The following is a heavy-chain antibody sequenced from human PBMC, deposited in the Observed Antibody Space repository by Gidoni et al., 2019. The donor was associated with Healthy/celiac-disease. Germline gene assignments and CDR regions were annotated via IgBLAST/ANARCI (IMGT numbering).Heavy chain of an antibody. CDR3: ARVITMVRGVQNSDAFDI. CDR2: IYHSGST. V-gene: IGHV4-4*02. Sequence: QVQLHESGPRLIKPSGTLSLTCACSGSSISSSHWWSWVRQPPGKGLEWIGEIYHSGSTNYNPSLKSRVTISVDKSKNQFSLKLSSVTAADTAVYYCARVITMVRGVQNSDAFDIWGQGTMVTVSS. J-gene: IGHJ3*02. CDR1: GSSISSSHW. D-gene: IGHD3-10*01.